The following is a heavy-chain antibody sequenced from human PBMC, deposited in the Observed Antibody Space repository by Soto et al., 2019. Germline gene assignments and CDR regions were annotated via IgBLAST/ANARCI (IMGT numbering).Heavy chain of an antibody. Sequence: EVQLVESGGGLVQPGRSLRLSCAASGFTFDDYAMHWVRQAPGKGLEWVSGISWDSGSIAYAGSVKGRFTISRDNGKNSLYLAMESLRDEDPGLYYCAKDFRGYCCCGTCPFDYWGQGTLVTVSS. CDR3: AKDFRGYCCCGTCPFDY. CDR2: ISWDSGSI. CDR1: GFTFDDYA. D-gene: IGHD2-15*01. J-gene: IGHJ4*02. V-gene: IGHV3-9*01.